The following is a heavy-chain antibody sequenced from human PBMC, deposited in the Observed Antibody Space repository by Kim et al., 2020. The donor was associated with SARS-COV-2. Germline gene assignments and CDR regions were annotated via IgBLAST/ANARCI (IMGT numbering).Heavy chain of an antibody. CDR2: IWFDGSNK. CDR1: GFTFSSYG. CDR3: AGDKGAAVGGYFGY. Sequence: GGSRLSCAASGFTFSSYGMHWVRQAPGKGLEWVAFIWFDGSNKHFADSVEGRFTFSRDNSKTTLYLQMNSLRAEDTAGFYCAGDKGAAVGGYFGYWGQGT. D-gene: IGHD6-13*01. J-gene: IGHJ4*02. V-gene: IGHV3-33*01.